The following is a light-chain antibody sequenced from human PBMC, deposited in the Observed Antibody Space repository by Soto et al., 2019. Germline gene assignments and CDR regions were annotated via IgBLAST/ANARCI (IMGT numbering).Light chain of an antibody. CDR1: SSDIGGYYY. V-gene: IGLV2-14*01. Sequence: QSVLTQPASVSGSPGQSITISCTVTSSDIGGYYYVSWYQHHPGKAPKLLIYQVTNRPSRVSNRFSGSKSGNTASLTISGLQADDEADYYCTSYSSSDIFYVFGTGTKATVL. CDR3: TSYSSSDIFYV. CDR2: QVT. J-gene: IGLJ1*01.